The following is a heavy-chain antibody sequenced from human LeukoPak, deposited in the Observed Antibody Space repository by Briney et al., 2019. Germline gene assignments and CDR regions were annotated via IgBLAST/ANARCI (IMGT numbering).Heavy chain of an antibody. V-gene: IGHV3-23*01. D-gene: IGHD2-15*01. J-gene: IGHJ6*03. CDR1: GFTFSSYA. Sequence: PGGSLRLSCAASGFTFSSYAMSWVRQAPGKGLEWVSAISGSGGSTYYADSVKGRFTISRDNSKNTLYPQMNSLRAEDTAVYYCAKKAGYCSGGSCYSHYYYMDVWGKGTTVTVSS. CDR2: ISGSGGST. CDR3: AKKAGYCSGGSCYSHYYYMDV.